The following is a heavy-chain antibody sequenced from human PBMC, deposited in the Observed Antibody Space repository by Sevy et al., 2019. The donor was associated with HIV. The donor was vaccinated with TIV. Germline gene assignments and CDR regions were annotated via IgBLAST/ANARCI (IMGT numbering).Heavy chain of an antibody. CDR3: ARDRVGATRSDDAFDT. J-gene: IGHJ3*02. Sequence: ASVKVSCKASGYTFTSYGISWVRQAPGQGLEWMGWISAYNGNTNYAQKLQGRVTMTTDTSTSTAYMELRSLRSDDTAVYYCARDRVGATRSDDAFDTWGQGTMVTVSS. CDR1: GYTFTSYG. V-gene: IGHV1-18*01. CDR2: ISAYNGNT. D-gene: IGHD1-26*01.